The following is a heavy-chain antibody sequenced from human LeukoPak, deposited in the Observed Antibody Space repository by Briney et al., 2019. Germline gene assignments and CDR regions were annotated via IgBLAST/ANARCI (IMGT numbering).Heavy chain of an antibody. CDR3: ASRSSGWLGAFHI. V-gene: IGHV4-4*02. CDR2: VHLNGAT. J-gene: IGHJ3*02. CDR1: GGSLITTNW. Sequence: SETLSLTCGVSGGSLITTNWWSWVRQPPGKGLEWIGEVHLNGATNCNPSLKSRVTISVDKSKNHFSLNLTPVTAADTAVYYCASRSSGWLGAFHIWGQGTLVTVSS. D-gene: IGHD6-19*01.